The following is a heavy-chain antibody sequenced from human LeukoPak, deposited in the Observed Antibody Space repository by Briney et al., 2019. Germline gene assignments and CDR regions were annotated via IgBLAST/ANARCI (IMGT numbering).Heavy chain of an antibody. J-gene: IGHJ5*02. CDR3: ARLWSSYSYGLNWFDP. D-gene: IGHD5-18*01. CDR1: GGSISSSSYY. Sequence: SETLSLTCTVSGGSISSSSYYWGWIRQPPGKGLEWIGSFYYSGSTYYNPSLKSRVTISVDTSKNQFSLKLSSVTAADTAVYYCARLWSSYSYGLNWFDPWGQGTLVTVSS. CDR2: FYYSGST. V-gene: IGHV4-39*01.